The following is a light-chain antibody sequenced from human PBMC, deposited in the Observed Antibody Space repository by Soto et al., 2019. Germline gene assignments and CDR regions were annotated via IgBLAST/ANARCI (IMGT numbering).Light chain of an antibody. J-gene: IGKJ3*01. Sequence: DIQMTQSPSSLSASVGDRVTITCRASQTISNYLNWYQQKPGKTPKLLVYATSRLESGVPSRFSGSGSGTDFTLTIDSLQPDDFATYYCQQTYSTPLTFGPGTKVDIK. CDR2: ATS. CDR1: QTISNY. CDR3: QQTYSTPLT. V-gene: IGKV1-39*01.